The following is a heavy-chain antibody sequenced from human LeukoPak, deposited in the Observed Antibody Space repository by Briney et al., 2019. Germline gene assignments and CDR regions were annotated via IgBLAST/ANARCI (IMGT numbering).Heavy chain of an antibody. CDR1: GFTFDDYA. V-gene: IGHV3-9*01. CDR2: ISWNSGSI. CDR3: AKVSGLRFLEWLRKGHFDY. D-gene: IGHD3-3*01. Sequence: GGSLRLSCAASGFTFDDYAMHWVRQAPGKGLEWVSGISWNSGSIGYADSVKGRFTISRDNAKNSLYLQMNSLRAEDTAVYYCAKVSGLRFLEWLRKGHFDYWGQGTLVTVSS. J-gene: IGHJ4*02.